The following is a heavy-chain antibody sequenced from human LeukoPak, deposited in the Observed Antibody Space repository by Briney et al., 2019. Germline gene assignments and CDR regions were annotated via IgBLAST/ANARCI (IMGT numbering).Heavy chain of an antibody. CDR2: FDPEDGET. CDR3: ATIPHTAMGYYYGMDV. J-gene: IGHJ6*02. V-gene: IGHV1-24*01. CDR1: GYTLTELS. D-gene: IGHD5-18*01. Sequence: ASVKVSCKASGYTLTELSMHWVRQAPGKGLEWMGGFDPEDGETIYAQKFQGRVTMTEDTSTDTAYMELSSLRSEDTAVYYCATIPHTAMGYYYGMDVWGQGTTVTVSS.